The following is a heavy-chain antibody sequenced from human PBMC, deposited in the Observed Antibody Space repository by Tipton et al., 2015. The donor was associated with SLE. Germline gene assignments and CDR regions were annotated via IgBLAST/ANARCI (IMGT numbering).Heavy chain of an antibody. CDR3: AREGGYSYGSWFDP. CDR2: IYYSGST. Sequence: TLSLTCTVSGGSISSHYWSWIRQPPGKGLEWIGYIYYSGSTNYNPSLKSRVTISVDTSKNQFSLKLSSVTAADTAVYYCAREGGYSYGSWFDPWGQGTLVTVSS. J-gene: IGHJ5*02. V-gene: IGHV4-59*11. D-gene: IGHD5-18*01. CDR1: GGSISSHY.